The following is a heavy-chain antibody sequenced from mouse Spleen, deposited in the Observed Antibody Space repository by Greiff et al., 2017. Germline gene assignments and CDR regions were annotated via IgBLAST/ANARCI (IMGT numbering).Heavy chain of an antibody. J-gene: IGHJ2*01. Sequence: EVKLVESGGGLVKPGGSLKLSCAASGFTFSSYAMSWVRQTPEKRLEWVATISSGGSYTYYPDSVKGRFTISRDNAKNTLYLQMSSLRSEDTAMYYCARQGHYFDYWGQGTTLTVSS. CDR1: GFTFSSYA. CDR3: ARQGHYFDY. V-gene: IGHV5-9-3*01. CDR2: ISSGGSYT.